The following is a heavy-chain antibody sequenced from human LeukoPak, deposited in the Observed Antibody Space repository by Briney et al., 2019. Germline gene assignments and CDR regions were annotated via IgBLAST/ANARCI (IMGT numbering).Heavy chain of an antibody. CDR3: ARVYCSSTSCYPPDY. D-gene: IGHD2-2*01. J-gene: IGHJ4*02. CDR2: ISYDGSNK. CDR1: GFTFSSYA. Sequence: GGSLRLSCAASGFTFSSYAMPWVRQAPGKGLEWAAVISYDGSNKYYADSVKGRFTISRDNSKNTLYLQMNSLRAEDTAVYYCARVYCSSTSCYPPDYWGQGTLVTVSS. V-gene: IGHV3-30-3*01.